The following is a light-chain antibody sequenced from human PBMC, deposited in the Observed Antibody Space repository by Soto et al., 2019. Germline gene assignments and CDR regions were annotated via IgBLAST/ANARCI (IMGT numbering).Light chain of an antibody. V-gene: IGKV1-33*01. CDR2: DAS. Sequence: DLQMTQSPSFLSASVGDRVTITCQASQDISNYLNWYQQKPGKAPKLLIYDASNLETGVPSRFSGSGSGTDFTFTICSLQPEDIATYYCQQYDNLPITFGGGTKVEIK. CDR1: QDISNY. CDR3: QQYDNLPIT. J-gene: IGKJ4*01.